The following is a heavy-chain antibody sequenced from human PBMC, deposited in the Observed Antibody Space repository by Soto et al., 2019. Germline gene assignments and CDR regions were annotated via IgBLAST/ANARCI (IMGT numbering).Heavy chain of an antibody. Sequence: ASVKVSCKASGYTFTSYAMHWVRQAPGQRLEWMGWINAGNGNTKYSQKFQGRVTITRDTSASTAYMELSSLRSEDTAVYYCARDPVAGLYYYYGMDVWGQGTTVTVSS. D-gene: IGHD6-19*01. V-gene: IGHV1-3*01. CDR1: GYTFTSYA. J-gene: IGHJ6*02. CDR2: INAGNGNT. CDR3: ARDPVAGLYYYYGMDV.